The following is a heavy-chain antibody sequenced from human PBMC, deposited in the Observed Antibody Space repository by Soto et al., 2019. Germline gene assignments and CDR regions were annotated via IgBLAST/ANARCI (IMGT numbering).Heavy chain of an antibody. Sequence: SETLSLTCTVSGGSITSYYWRWIRQPPGKGLEWIGYIYYNGSTNYNPSLKNRVTISVDTSKNQFSLKLTSVTAADTGVYYCAIGGAAAARGWFDPWGQGTLVTVSS. CDR1: GGSITSYY. D-gene: IGHD6-13*01. J-gene: IGHJ5*02. CDR2: IYYNGST. V-gene: IGHV4-59*01. CDR3: AIGGAAAARGWFDP.